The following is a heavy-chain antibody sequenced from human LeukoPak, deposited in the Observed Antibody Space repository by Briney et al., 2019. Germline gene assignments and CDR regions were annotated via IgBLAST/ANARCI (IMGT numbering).Heavy chain of an antibody. CDR3: AKVFFWSVVVAATPRWFDP. Sequence: GGSLRLSCAASGFTFSSYAMSWVRQAPGKGLEWVSAISGSGGSTYYADSVKGRVTISRDNSKNTLYLQMNSLRAEDTAVYYCAKVFFWSVVVAATPRWFDPWGQGTLVTVSS. CDR2: ISGSGGST. J-gene: IGHJ5*02. CDR1: GFTFSSYA. V-gene: IGHV3-23*01. D-gene: IGHD2-15*01.